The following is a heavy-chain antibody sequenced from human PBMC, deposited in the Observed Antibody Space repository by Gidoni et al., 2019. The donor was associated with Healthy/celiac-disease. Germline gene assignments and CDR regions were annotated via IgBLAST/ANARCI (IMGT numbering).Heavy chain of an antibody. D-gene: IGHD6-13*01. V-gene: IGHV4-39*01. Sequence: QLQLQESGPGLVKPSATLSLTCTVSGCSISSSSYYWGWIRQPPGKGLEWIGSIYYSGSTYYNPSLKSRVTISVDTSKNKFSLKLSSVTAADTAVYYCARFTRDSSSWYYFDYWGQGTLVTVSS. CDR1: GCSISSSSYY. CDR3: ARFTRDSSSWYYFDY. J-gene: IGHJ4*02. CDR2: IYYSGST.